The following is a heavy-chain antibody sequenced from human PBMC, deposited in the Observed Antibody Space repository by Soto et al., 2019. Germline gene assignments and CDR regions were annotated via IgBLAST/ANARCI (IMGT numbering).Heavy chain of an antibody. J-gene: IGHJ4*02. CDR1: GFSLSTSGVG. Sequence: ESGPTLVNPTQTLTLTCPFSGFSLSTSGVGVGWIRQPPGKALEWLALIYWDDDERYSPSLKSRLTITKDTSKNQVVLTMTNMDPVDTATYYCAHRRRYYDSSGYYYLDYWGQGTLVTVSS. D-gene: IGHD3-22*01. CDR2: IYWDDDE. CDR3: AHRRRYYDSSGYYYLDY. V-gene: IGHV2-5*02.